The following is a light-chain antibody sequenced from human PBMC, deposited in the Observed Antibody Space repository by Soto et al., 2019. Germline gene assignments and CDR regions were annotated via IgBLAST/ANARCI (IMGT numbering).Light chain of an antibody. CDR2: EVS. J-gene: IGLJ2*01. CDR1: SSDVGGYNY. V-gene: IGLV2-8*01. Sequence: QSALTQPPSASGSHGQSVTISCTGTSSDVGGYNYVSWFQQHPGEAPKLIIYEVSERPSGVPERFSGSKSGNTASLTVSGLRPEDEADYYCNSYAGSNNMIFGGGTKLTVL. CDR3: NSYAGSNNMI.